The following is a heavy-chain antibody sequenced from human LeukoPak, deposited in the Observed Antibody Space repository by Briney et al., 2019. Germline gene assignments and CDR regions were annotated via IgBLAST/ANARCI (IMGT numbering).Heavy chain of an antibody. CDR2: IKQDGSEK. Sequence: GGSLRLSCAASGFTFSTYWLSWVRQAPGKGLEWVANIKQDGSEKYYVDSVKGRFTISRDNAENSLYLQMNSLRAEDTAVYYCAREPYSSSLNAKNWFDSWGQGTLVTVSS. V-gene: IGHV3-7*03. J-gene: IGHJ5*01. D-gene: IGHD6-13*01. CDR3: AREPYSSSLNAKNWFDS. CDR1: GFTFSTYW.